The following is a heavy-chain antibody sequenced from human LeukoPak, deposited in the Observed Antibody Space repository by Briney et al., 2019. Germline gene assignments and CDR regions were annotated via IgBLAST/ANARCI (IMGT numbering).Heavy chain of an antibody. CDR2: ISYDGINK. J-gene: IGHJ4*02. CDR3: ARNYDVLTGYPYYFDH. CDR1: GFTFSSYA. V-gene: IGHV3-30*04. Sequence: PGGSLRLSCAASGFTFSSYAMHWVRQAPGKGLEWVAIISYDGINKYYADSVKGRFTISRDNAKNSLYLQMSSLTPEDTAVYYCARNYDVLTGYPYYFDHWGQGILVTVSS. D-gene: IGHD3-9*01.